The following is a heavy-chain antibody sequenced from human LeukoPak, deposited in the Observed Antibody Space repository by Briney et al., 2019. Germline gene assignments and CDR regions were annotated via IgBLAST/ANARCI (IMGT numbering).Heavy chain of an antibody. CDR1: GDSISSYY. D-gene: IGHD2-21*02. Sequence: PSETLSLTCTVSGDSISSYYWSWIRQPPGKGLEWIGYINYSGSTNYNPSLKSRVTISVDTSKNQFSLKLRSVMAADTAVYYCARAYCVGDCTVLHIYFDNWGQGTLVTVSS. J-gene: IGHJ4*02. CDR3: ARAYCVGDCTVLHIYFDN. CDR2: INYSGST. V-gene: IGHV4-59*08.